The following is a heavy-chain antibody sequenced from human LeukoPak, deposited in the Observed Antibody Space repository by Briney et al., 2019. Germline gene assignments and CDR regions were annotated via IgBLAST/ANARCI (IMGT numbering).Heavy chain of an antibody. V-gene: IGHV3-53*01. J-gene: IGHJ4*02. Sequence: GGSLRLSCAASGFTFSTYAVNWVRQAPGKGLEWVSVIYSGGSTYYADSVKGRFTISRDNSKNTLYLQMNSLRAEDTAVYYCARDFTYWGQGTLVTVSS. CDR1: GFTFSTYA. D-gene: IGHD3-10*01. CDR2: IYSGGST. CDR3: ARDFTY.